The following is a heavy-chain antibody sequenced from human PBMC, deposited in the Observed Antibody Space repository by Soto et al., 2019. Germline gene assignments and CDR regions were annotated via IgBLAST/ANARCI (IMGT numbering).Heavy chain of an antibody. D-gene: IGHD3-16*02. Sequence: ASVKVSCKASGGTFSSYAISWVRQATGKGLERMGGIIPIFGTANYAQKFQGRVTITADESTSTAYMELSSLRSEDTAVYYCAREPIHYDYVWGSYRYNWFDPWGQGTLVTVSS. CDR1: GGTFSSYA. J-gene: IGHJ5*02. CDR3: AREPIHYDYVWGSYRYNWFDP. CDR2: IIPIFGTA. V-gene: IGHV1-69*13.